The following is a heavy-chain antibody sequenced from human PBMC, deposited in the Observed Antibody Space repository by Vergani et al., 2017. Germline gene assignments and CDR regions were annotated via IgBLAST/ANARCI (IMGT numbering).Heavy chain of an antibody. Sequence: QMQLVQSGPEVKKPGTSVKVSCKASGFTFTSSAVQWVRQARGQRLEWIGWIVVGSGNTNYAQKFQERVTITRDISTSTAYMVLSSLRSEDTAVYYCAAPYDYGDYYGMDVWGQGTTVTVSS. CDR1: GFTFTSSA. D-gene: IGHD4-17*01. CDR2: IVVGSGNT. CDR3: AAPYDYGDYYGMDV. V-gene: IGHV1-58*01. J-gene: IGHJ6*02.